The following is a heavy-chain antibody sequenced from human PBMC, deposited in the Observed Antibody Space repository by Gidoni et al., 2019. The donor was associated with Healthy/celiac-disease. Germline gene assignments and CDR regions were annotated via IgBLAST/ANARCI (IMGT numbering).Heavy chain of an antibody. D-gene: IGHD3-22*01. CDR1: GGSFSGYY. CDR3: ARSLYYYDSSGYPFDY. CDR2: INHSGST. V-gene: IGHV4-34*01. Sequence: QVQLQQWGAGLLKPSETLSLTCAVYGGSFSGYYWSWIRQPPGKGLEWIGEINHSGSTNYNPSLKSRVTISVDTSKNQFSLKLSSVTAADTAVYYCARSLYYYDSSGYPFDYWGQGTLVTVSS. J-gene: IGHJ4*02.